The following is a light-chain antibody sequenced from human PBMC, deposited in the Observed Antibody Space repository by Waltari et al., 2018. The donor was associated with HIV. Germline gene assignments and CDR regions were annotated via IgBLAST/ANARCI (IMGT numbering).Light chain of an antibody. CDR1: QSISTY. V-gene: IGKV1-39*01. CDR3: QQTYSAPLT. J-gene: IGKJ4*01. Sequence: DIQMPQSPSSLSASVGAIVTITCRASQSISTYLNWYQQKPGKAPNLLLFAASRLQSGVPLRFSGIGSGTDFTYTSSSLQPEDFASYFCQQTYSAPLTFGGGTTVDI. CDR2: AAS.